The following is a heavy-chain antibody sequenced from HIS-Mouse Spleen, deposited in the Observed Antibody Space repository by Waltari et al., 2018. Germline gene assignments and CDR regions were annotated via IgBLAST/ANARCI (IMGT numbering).Heavy chain of an antibody. Sequence: QLQLQESGPGLVKPSETLSLTCTVSGGSISSSSYYWGWIRQPPGEGVEWIGSCYYSGGTYYNPSLKSRSTISVDTSKNQFSLKRSSVTATDTAVYYCAREIPYSSSWYDWYFDLWGRGTLVTVSS. J-gene: IGHJ2*01. CDR3: AREIPYSSSWYDWYFDL. V-gene: IGHV4-39*07. CDR2: CYYSGGT. CDR1: GGSISSSSYY. D-gene: IGHD6-13*01.